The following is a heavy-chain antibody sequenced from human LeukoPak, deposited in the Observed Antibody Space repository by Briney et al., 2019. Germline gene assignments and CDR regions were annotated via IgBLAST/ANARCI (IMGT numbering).Heavy chain of an antibody. CDR1: GGTFSSYA. Sequence: ASVKVSCKASGGTFSSYAISWVRQAPGQGLEWMGRIIPILGIANYAQKFQGRVTITADKSTSTAYMELSSLRSGDTAVYYCARGGLDIVVVPAASHFDYWGQGTLVTVSS. V-gene: IGHV1-69*04. CDR2: IIPILGIA. D-gene: IGHD2-2*01. J-gene: IGHJ4*02. CDR3: ARGGLDIVVVPAASHFDY.